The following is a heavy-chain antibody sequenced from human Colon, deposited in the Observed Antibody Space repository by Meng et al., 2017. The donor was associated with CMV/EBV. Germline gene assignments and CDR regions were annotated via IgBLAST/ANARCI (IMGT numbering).Heavy chain of an antibody. J-gene: IGHJ4*02. Sequence: AASGFRFSSYEMSWVRQAPGKGPEWVSVISGMGSIRYYTDSVKGRFIISRDNANLYLQMNSLRAEDTAVYFCAKIGKVDTSGWPLDSWGQGTLVTVSS. D-gene: IGHD6-19*01. CDR1: GFRFSSYE. V-gene: IGHV3-23*01. CDR3: AKIGKVDTSGWPLDS. CDR2: ISGMGSIR.